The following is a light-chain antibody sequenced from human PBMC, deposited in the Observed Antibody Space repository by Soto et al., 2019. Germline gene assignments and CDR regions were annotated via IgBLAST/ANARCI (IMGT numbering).Light chain of an antibody. V-gene: IGLV2-23*02. CDR1: SSDVGSYNL. CDR3: CSYAPTRNSYV. Sequence: QSALTQPASVSGSPGQSITISCTGTSSDVGSYNLVSWYQHHPGTAPKLIIYEVTKRPSGVSYRFSASKSGNTASLTISGLQAEDDADYYCCSYAPTRNSYVFGSGTKVTVL. J-gene: IGLJ1*01. CDR2: EVT.